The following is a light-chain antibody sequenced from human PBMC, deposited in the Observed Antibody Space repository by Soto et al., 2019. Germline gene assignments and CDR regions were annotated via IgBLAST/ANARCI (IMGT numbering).Light chain of an antibody. J-gene: IGLJ3*02. CDR1: SSDVGGYNY. V-gene: IGLV2-14*01. Sequence: QSVLTQPASVSGSPGQSITISCTGTSSDVGGYNYGSWYQQHPGKAPKLMIYEVSNRPSGVSNRFSGSKSGNTASLTVSGLQAEDEADYYCRSYTSSLTRVFGGGTKLTVL. CDR2: EVS. CDR3: RSYTSSLTRV.